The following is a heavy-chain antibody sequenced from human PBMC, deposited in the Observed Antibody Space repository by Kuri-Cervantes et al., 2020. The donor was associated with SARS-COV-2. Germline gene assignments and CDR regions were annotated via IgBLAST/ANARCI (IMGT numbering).Heavy chain of an antibody. CDR1: GFTFSSYA. D-gene: IGHD3-10*01. Sequence: GESLKISCPASGFTFSSYAMSWVRQAPGKGLEWVSAISGSGGSTYYADSVKGRFTISRDNSKNTLYLQMNSLRAEDTAVYYCAKDPGFRELLYYFDYWGQGTLVTVSS. J-gene: IGHJ4*02. V-gene: IGHV3-23*01. CDR3: AKDPGFRELLYYFDY. CDR2: ISGSGGST.